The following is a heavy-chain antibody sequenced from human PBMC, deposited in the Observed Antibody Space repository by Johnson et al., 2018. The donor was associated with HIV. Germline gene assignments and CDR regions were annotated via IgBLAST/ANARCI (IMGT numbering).Heavy chain of an antibody. Sequence: VQLVESGGGLVQPGRSLRLSCAASGFTFDDYAMHWVRQAPGKGLMWVSRISGDGSSLSYADSVKGRFTISRDNAKNTLYVQMNSLRGEDTAVYYCARDPDPFREYHGDAFDIWGQGTVVTVSS. CDR1: GFTFDDYA. CDR2: ISGDGSSL. CDR3: ARDPDPFREYHGDAFDI. V-gene: IGHV3-9*01. J-gene: IGHJ3*02. D-gene: IGHD3-10*01.